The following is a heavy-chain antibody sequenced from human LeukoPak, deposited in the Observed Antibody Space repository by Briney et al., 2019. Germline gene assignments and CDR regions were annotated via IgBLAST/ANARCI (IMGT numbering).Heavy chain of an antibody. CDR1: GASISSSTDY. V-gene: IGHV4-39*07. D-gene: IGHD5-24*01. CDR2: IYYSGST. CDR3: ARGKNGYNP. J-gene: IGHJ5*02. Sequence: PSETLSLTCTVSGASISSSTDYWGWIRQPPGKGLEWIANIYYSGSTYYNPSLKSRVTISVDTSKNQLSLKLSSVTAADTAVYYCARGKNGYNPWGQGTLVTVSS.